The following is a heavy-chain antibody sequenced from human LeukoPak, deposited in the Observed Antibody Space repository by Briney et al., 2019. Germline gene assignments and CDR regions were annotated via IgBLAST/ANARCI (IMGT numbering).Heavy chain of an antibody. CDR2: IIPIFGTA. CDR1: GGTFSSYA. V-gene: IGHV1-69*01. Sequence: SVKVSCKASGGTFSSYAISWVRQAPGQGLEWMGGIIPIFGTANYAQKFQGRVTITADESTSTAYMELSSLRSEDTAVYYCASSSDYDFWSGYSGYYGMDAWGQGTTVTVSS. D-gene: IGHD3-3*01. CDR3: ASSSDYDFWSGYSGYYGMDA. J-gene: IGHJ6*02.